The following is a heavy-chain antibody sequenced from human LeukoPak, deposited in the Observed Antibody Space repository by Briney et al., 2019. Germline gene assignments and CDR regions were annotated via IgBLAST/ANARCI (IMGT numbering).Heavy chain of an antibody. CDR1: GGSISSRY. CDR3: ARWGDAFDL. D-gene: IGHD7-27*01. J-gene: IGHJ3*01. Sequence: SETLSLTCTVSGGSISSRYWTWIRQSPVKGLEWIGYVYSTGSTNYNPSLKRRVSISVDTSNNQFSLRLTSVTAADTAVYYCARWGDAFDLWGQGTMVTVSS. CDR2: VYSTGST. V-gene: IGHV4-59*11.